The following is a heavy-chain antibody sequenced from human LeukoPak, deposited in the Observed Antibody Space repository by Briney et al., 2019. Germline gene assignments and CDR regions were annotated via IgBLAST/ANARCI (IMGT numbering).Heavy chain of an antibody. CDR1: GGSISSYY. V-gene: IGHV4-39*01. CDR3: ARQEAYYDFWSGYSVDY. D-gene: IGHD3-3*01. CDR2: IYYSGST. Sequence: PSETLSLTCTVSGGSISSYYWGWIRQPPGKGLEWIGSIYYSGSTYYNPSLKSRVTISVDTSKNQFSLKLSSVTAADTAVYYCARQEAYYDFWSGYSVDYWGQGTLVTVSS. J-gene: IGHJ4*02.